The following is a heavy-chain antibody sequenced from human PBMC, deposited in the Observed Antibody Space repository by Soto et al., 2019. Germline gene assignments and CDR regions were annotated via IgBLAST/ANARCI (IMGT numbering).Heavy chain of an antibody. J-gene: IGHJ5*02. V-gene: IGHV4-30-4*01. CDR2: IYYGGNT. Sequence: PSETLSLTCTVSGVSITSGDYYWNWIRQPPGKGLEWIGSIYYGGNTYYNPSLKSRVTISLDTSTNQFSLKLTSVTAADTAVYYCASFGVASMNWFDPWGQGTLVTAS. CDR3: ASFGVASMNWFDP. D-gene: IGHD3-3*01. CDR1: GVSITSGDYY.